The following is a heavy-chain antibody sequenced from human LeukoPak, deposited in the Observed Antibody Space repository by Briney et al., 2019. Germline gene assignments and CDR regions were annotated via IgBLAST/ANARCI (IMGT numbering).Heavy chain of an antibody. Sequence: SETLSLTCTVSGGSISSYYWSWIRQPPGKGLEWIGRIYIFSGSTNYNPSLKSRVTISVDTSKNQFSLKLTSVTAADTAVYYCTAEYYDSSGYYYYYMDVWGKGTTVTISS. CDR1: GGSISSYY. CDR2: IYIFSGST. D-gene: IGHD3-22*01. CDR3: TAEYYDSSGYYYYYMDV. V-gene: IGHV4-59*08. J-gene: IGHJ6*03.